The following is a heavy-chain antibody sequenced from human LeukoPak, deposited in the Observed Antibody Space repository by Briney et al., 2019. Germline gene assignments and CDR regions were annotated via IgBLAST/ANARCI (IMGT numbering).Heavy chain of an antibody. Sequence: ASVKVSCKASGYSFSGHYMHWVRQAPGQGLESMGWINPNSGATYYAQKFQDRVTMAMDTSISTAYMEVSRLRSDDTAVYYCAREGSSNSFDYWGQGTLVTVSS. J-gene: IGHJ4*02. D-gene: IGHD6-13*01. V-gene: IGHV1-2*02. CDR2: INPNSGAT. CDR1: GYSFSGHY. CDR3: AREGSSNSFDY.